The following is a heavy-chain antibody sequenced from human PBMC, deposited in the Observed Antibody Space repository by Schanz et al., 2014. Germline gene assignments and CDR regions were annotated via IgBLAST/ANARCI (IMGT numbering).Heavy chain of an antibody. CDR1: GYTFTGYY. D-gene: IGHD3-3*01. Sequence: QVQLVQSGAEVKKPGASVKVSCQASGYTFTGYYMHWVRQAPGQGLEWMGQINPNSGATIYAQNFQGRVTMTRDTSISTAYMELRSLRSDDTAVYYCARGTFLEWLLYSWGQGTLVTVSS. CDR3: ARGTFLEWLLYS. CDR2: INPNSGAT. J-gene: IGHJ4*02. V-gene: IGHV1-2*06.